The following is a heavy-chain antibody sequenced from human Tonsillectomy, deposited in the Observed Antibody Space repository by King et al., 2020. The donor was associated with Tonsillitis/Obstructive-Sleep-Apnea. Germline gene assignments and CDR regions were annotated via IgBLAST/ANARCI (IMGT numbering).Heavy chain of an antibody. CDR2: ISWNSGSI. Sequence: VQLVESGGGLVQPGRSLRLSCAASGFTFDDYAMHWVRQAPGKGLEWVSGISWNSGSIGYADSVKGRFTISRDNAKNSLYLKMNSLRAEDTALYYCAKDGVRYFDWLFYYWGQGTLVTVSS. CDR3: AKDGVRYFDWLFYY. D-gene: IGHD3-9*01. V-gene: IGHV3-9*01. CDR1: GFTFDDYA. J-gene: IGHJ4*02.